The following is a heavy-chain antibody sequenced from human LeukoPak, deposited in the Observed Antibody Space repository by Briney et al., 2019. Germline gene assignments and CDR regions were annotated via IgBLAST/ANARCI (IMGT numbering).Heavy chain of an antibody. J-gene: IGHJ2*01. CDR2: MNPNSGNT. CDR1: GYTFTSYG. V-gene: IGHV1-8*03. CDR3: ARQYSDILTGYHRGELYWYFDL. D-gene: IGHD3-9*01. Sequence: ASVKVSCKASGYTFTSYGISWVRQAPGQGLEWMGWMNPNSGNTGYAQKFQGRVTITRNTSISTAYMELSSLRSEDTAVYYCARQYSDILTGYHRGELYWYFDLWGRGTLVTVSS.